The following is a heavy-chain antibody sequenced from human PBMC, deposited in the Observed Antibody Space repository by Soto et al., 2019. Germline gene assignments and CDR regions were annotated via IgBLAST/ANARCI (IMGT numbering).Heavy chain of an antibody. J-gene: IGHJ6*02. CDR3: ARFRGTIFGVVITRAYYYYGMDV. CDR2: INHSGST. Sequence: PSETLSLTCAVYGGSFSGYYWSWIRQPPGKGLEWLGEINHSGSTNYNPSLKSRVTIAVDTSKNQFSLKLSSVTAADTAVYYCARFRGTIFGVVITRAYYYYGMDVWGQGTTVTVSS. V-gene: IGHV4-34*01. D-gene: IGHD3-3*01. CDR1: GGSFSGYY.